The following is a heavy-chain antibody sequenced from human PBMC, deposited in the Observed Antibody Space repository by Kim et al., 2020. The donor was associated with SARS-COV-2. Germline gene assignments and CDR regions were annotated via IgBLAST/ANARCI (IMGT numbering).Heavy chain of an antibody. D-gene: IGHD6-13*01. CDR2: T. J-gene: IGHJ4*02. V-gene: IGHV3-53*01. Sequence: TDYADSVKGRFTISRDNSKNTLYLQMNSLRAEDTAVYYCARGDSSSSNDYWGQGTLVTVSS. CDR3: ARGDSSSSNDY.